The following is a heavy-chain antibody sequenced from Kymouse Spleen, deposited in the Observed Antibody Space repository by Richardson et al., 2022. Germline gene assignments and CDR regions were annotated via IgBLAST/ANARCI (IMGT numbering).Heavy chain of an antibody. J-gene: IGHJ3*02. CDR1: GFTFSNAW. D-gene: IGHD3-10*01. V-gene: IGHV3-15*01. CDR2: IKSKTDGGTT. Sequence: EVQLVESGGGLVKPGGSLRLSCAASGFTFSNAWMSWVRQAPGKGLEWVGRIKSKTDGGTTDYAAPVKGRFTISRDDSKNTLYLQMNSLKTEDTAVYYCTTLMVRGVIIADAFDIWGQGTMVTVSS. CDR3: TTLMVRGVIIADAFDI.